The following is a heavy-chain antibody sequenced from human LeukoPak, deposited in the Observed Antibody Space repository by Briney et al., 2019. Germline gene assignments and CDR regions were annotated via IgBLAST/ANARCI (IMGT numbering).Heavy chain of an antibody. CDR2: IKTKTDGGTT. CDR1: GFTFATTW. V-gene: IGHV3-15*01. CDR3: THIYSTALVGLGY. J-gene: IGHJ4*02. D-gene: IGHD1-26*01. Sequence: GGSLTLSFAASGFTFATTWMYWVRQAPGKGLEWVGRIKTKTDGGTTDYAAPVKGRFTISRDDSINTMYLQMNSLKTDDTAVYYCTHIYSTALVGLGYWGQGTLVTVSS.